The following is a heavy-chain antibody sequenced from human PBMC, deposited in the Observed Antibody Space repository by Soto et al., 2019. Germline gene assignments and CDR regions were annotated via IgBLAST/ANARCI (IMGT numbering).Heavy chain of an antibody. V-gene: IGHV4-34*01. J-gene: IGHJ4*02. CDR1: SGSFSGHY. CDR3: ARAPKVSGSSQTRPDF. CDR2: ISQSGNT. Sequence: QVQLHQWGAGLLKPSETLSLACSIYSGSFSGHYWSWIRQPPGKGLEWIGEISQSGNTNYSPSLKSRVSISIDTSKKQFSLNVASVSAADTAVYYCARAPKVSGSSQTRPDFWGQGTLVTVSS. D-gene: IGHD6-6*01.